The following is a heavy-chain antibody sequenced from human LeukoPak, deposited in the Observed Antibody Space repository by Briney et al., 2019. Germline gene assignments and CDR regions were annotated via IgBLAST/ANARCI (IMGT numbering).Heavy chain of an antibody. CDR3: AKDLSGSYYIEYFQH. D-gene: IGHD1-26*01. V-gene: IGHV3-23*01. CDR2: ISGSGGST. Sequence: GGSLRLSCAASGFTFSSYAMSWVRQAPGKGLEWVSAISGSGGSTYYADSVKGRFTISRDNSKNTLYLQMNSLRAEDTAVYYCAKDLSGSYYIEYFQHWGQGTLVTVSS. CDR1: GFTFSSYA. J-gene: IGHJ1*01.